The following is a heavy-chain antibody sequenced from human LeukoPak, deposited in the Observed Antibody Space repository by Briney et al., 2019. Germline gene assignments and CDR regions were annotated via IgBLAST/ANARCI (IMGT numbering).Heavy chain of an antibody. D-gene: IGHD2-15*01. J-gene: IGHJ4*02. CDR3: ARGLSEDIVVVVAAGFDY. V-gene: IGHV1-2*02. Sequence: ASVKVACKASGYTXTGYYMHWVRQAPGQGLDYMAWTNANSGGTNYAQKFQGRVTMTRDTSISTAYMELSRLRSDDTAVYYCARGLSEDIVVVVAAGFDYWGQGTLVTVSS. CDR1: GYTXTGYY. CDR2: TNANSGGT.